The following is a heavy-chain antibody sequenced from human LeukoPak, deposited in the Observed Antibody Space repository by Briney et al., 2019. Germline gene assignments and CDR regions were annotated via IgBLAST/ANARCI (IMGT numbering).Heavy chain of an antibody. D-gene: IGHD5-24*01. V-gene: IGHV1-2*02. CDR2: INPNSGGT. CDR1: GYTFTGYY. J-gene: IGHJ1*01. CDR3: ARDLRMATIIDHTQQ. Sequence: GASVKVSCKASGYTFTGYYMHWVRQAPGQGLEWMGWINPNSGGTNYAQKFQGRVTMTRDTSISTVYMELTRLRSDDTAVYYCARDLRMATIIDHTQQWGQGTLVTVSS.